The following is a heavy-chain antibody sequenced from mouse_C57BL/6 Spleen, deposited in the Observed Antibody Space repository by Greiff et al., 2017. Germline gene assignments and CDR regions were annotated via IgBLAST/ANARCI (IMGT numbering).Heavy chain of an antibody. D-gene: IGHD2-12*01. CDR3: TAPNYCSYGYAMDY. CDR2: IDPEDGAT. V-gene: IGHV14-1*01. CDR1: GFTFNDYY. J-gene: IGHJ4*01. Sequence: VQLQQSGAELVRPGASVKMSCTASGFTFNDYYMHWVKQRPEQGLEWIGRIDPEDGATEYAPKFKGQATMTADTSSNAAYLQLSSLTSEDTAVYYCTAPNYCSYGYAMDYWGQGTSVTVSS.